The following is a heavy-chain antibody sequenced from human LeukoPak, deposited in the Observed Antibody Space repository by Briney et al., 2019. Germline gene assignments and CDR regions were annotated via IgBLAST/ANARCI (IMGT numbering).Heavy chain of an antibody. D-gene: IGHD1-7*01. CDR1: EFTFSSYA. CDR3: AEMGPTGTFYFDY. V-gene: IGHV3-23*01. CDR2: ISGSGGGT. J-gene: IGHJ4*02. Sequence: GGSLRLSCAASEFTFSSYAMSWVRQAPGKGLEWVSTISGSGGGTYYADSMKGRFTISRDNSKNTLYLQMNSLRAEDTAVYYCAEMGPTGTFYFDYWGQGTLVTVSS.